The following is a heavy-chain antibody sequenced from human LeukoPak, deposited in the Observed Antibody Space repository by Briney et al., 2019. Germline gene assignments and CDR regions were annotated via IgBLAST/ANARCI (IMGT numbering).Heavy chain of an antibody. Sequence: PSETLSLTCTVSGGSASTSGYYWGWIRQSPVKGLEWIGDVFYTGKTNYNPSLRGRATISIDTSKNQFSLKLTYVTAADTAVYYCARVFDSWGQGTLVTVSS. CDR3: ARVFDS. CDR1: GGSASTSGYY. CDR2: VFYTGKT. V-gene: IGHV4-39*07. J-gene: IGHJ4*02.